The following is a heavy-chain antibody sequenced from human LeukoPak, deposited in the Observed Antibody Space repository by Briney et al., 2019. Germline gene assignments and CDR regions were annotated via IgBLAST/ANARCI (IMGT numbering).Heavy chain of an antibody. CDR3: ARDLIPPRWYCSSTSCYVPGY. J-gene: IGHJ4*02. D-gene: IGHD2-2*01. CDR2: FDPEDGET. V-gene: IGHV1-24*01. Sequence: ASVKVSCKVSGYTLTELSMHWVRQAPGKGLEWMGGFDPEDGETIYAQKFQGRVTMTEDTSTDTAYMQLSSLRSDDTAVYYCARDLIPPRWYCSSTSCYVPGYWGQGTLVTVSS. CDR1: GYTLTELS.